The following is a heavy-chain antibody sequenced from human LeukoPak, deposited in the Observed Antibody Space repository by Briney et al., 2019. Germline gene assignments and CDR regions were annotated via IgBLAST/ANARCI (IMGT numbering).Heavy chain of an antibody. D-gene: IGHD3/OR15-3a*01. CDR2: INHRGGT. V-gene: IGHV4-34*01. J-gene: IGHJ4*02. Sequence: SETLSLTCAVCGGSFSGYYWSWIRQPPGKGLEWIGEINHRGGTNYNPSLKSRVTISVDTSKNQFSLKLSSVTAADTAVYYCARGRTGLPSYWGQGILVTVSS. CDR1: GGSFSGYY. CDR3: ARGRTGLPSY.